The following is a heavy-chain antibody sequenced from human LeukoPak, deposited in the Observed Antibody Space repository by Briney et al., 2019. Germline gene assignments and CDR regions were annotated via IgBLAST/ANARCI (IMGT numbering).Heavy chain of an antibody. CDR1: GASISSSSHY. CDR2: IYYSGST. Sequence: SETLSLTCTVSGASISSSSHYWGWIRQPPGKGLEWIGSIYYSGSTYYNPSLKSRVTISVDTSKNQFSLKLSSVTAADTAVYYRVKHLGRGSGRIPLYFDYWGQGTLVTVSS. J-gene: IGHJ4*02. V-gene: IGHV4-39*01. D-gene: IGHD3-10*01. CDR3: VKHLGRGSGRIPLYFDY.